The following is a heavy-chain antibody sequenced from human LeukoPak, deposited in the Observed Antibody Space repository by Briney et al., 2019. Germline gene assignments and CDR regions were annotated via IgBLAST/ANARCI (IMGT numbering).Heavy chain of an antibody. J-gene: IGHJ4*02. CDR2: TYSRSKWFN. D-gene: IGHD1-26*01. CDR3: ARGTGSLDY. Sequence: SQTLSLTCALSGDIFSSKSASWNWIRQSPSRGLEWLGRTYSRSKWFNDYALSVKSRITVNPDTSKNQFSLHLTSVTPDDTAVYYCARGTGSLDYWGQGTLVTVSS. CDR1: GDIFSSKSAS. V-gene: IGHV6-1*01.